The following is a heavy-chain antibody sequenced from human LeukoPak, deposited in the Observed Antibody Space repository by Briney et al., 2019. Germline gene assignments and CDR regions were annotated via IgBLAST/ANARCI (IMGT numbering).Heavy chain of an antibody. CDR2: IYYSGST. D-gene: IGHD3-10*01. J-gene: IGHJ4*02. CDR3: ARVRGLGGDYFDY. V-gene: IGHV4-31*02. Sequence: LRLSCAASGFTFSSYAMSWIRQHPGKGLEWIGYIYYSGSTYYNPSLKSRVTISVDTSKNQFSLKLSSVTAADTAVYYCARVRGLGGDYFDYWGQGTLVTVSS. CDR1: GFTFSSYA.